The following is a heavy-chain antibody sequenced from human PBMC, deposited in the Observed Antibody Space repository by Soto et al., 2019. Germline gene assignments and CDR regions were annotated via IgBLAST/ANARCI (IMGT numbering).Heavy chain of an antibody. Sequence: QVQLVQSGAEVKKPGASVKVSCKASGYTFTSYDINWVRQATGQGLEWMGWMNPNSGNTGYAQKFQGRVTMTRNTSISTAYMELSSLRSEDTAVYYCARAPGSGWKRGPPENQKGSYYFDYWGQGTLVTVSS. CDR2: MNPNSGNT. CDR1: GYTFTSYD. V-gene: IGHV1-8*01. D-gene: IGHD6-19*01. CDR3: ARAPGSGWKRGPPENQKGSYYFDY. J-gene: IGHJ4*02.